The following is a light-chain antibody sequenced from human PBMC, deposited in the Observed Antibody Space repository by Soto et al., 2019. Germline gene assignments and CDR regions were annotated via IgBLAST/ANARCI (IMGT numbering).Light chain of an antibody. J-gene: IGLJ2*01. Sequence: QSALTQPASVSGSPGQSITISCTGTSSDVGSYNLVSWYQQNPGKAPKLMIYEGSKRPSGVSNRFSGSKSGNTASLTISGLQADDEADYYCCSYAGSKTLVVFGGGTKLTV. CDR1: SSDVGSYNL. CDR2: EGS. V-gene: IGLV2-23*01. CDR3: CSYAGSKTLVV.